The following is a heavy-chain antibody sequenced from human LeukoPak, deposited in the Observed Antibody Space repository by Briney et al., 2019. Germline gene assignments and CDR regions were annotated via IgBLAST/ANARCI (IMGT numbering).Heavy chain of an antibody. CDR2: INHSGST. D-gene: IGHD2-15*01. CDR3: ARVPRSVVVAATGED. CDR1: GGSFSGYY. Sequence: SETLSLTCAVYGGSFSGYYWSWIRQPPGKGLEWIGEINHSGSTNYNPSLKSRVTIPVDTSKNQFSLKLSSVTAADTAVYYCARVPRSVVVAATGEDWGQGTLVTVSS. J-gene: IGHJ4*02. V-gene: IGHV4-34*01.